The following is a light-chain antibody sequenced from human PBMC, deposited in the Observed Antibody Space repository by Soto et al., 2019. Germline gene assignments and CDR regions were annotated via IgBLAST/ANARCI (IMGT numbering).Light chain of an antibody. J-gene: IGLJ1*01. CDR2: EVS. Sequence: QSVLTQPASVSGSPVQPRTISCTGTSSDVGSYNLVSWYQQHPGKAPKLMIYEVSKRPSGVSNRFSGSKSGNTASLTISGLQAEDEADYYCCSYAGSSTFYVSGTGSKVTVL. CDR3: CSYAGSSTFYV. V-gene: IGLV2-23*02. CDR1: SSDVGSYNL.